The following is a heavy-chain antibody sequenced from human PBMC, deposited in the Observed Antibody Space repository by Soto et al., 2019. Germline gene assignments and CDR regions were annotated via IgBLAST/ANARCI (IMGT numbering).Heavy chain of an antibody. CDR2: ISNYNGNT. CDR1: GYTFTSSG. Sequence: QIQLVQSGAEVKEPGASVKVSCRASGYTFTSSGISWVRQAPGQGPEWMGWISNYNGNTNSAQKFQDRVTITTDTSTSTAYMELRSLRSDDTAVYFWAGAASENYDSHYFHHWGQGTLVTVSS. D-gene: IGHD3-22*01. V-gene: IGHV1-18*04. CDR3: AGAASENYDSHYFHH. J-gene: IGHJ1*01.